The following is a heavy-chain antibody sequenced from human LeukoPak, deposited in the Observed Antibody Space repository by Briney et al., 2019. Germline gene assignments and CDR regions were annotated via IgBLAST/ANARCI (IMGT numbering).Heavy chain of an antibody. CDR2: IYTSGST. J-gene: IGHJ4*02. CDR3: ARGGPSVTPGN. Sequence: SETLSLTCTVSGDSISSYYWSWIRQPAGKGLEWIGHIYTSGSTSYNPSLKSRVTMSVDTSKNQFSLKLSSVTAADTAVYYCARGGPSVTPGNWGQGTLVTVSS. D-gene: IGHD1-14*01. V-gene: IGHV4-4*07. CDR1: GDSISSYY.